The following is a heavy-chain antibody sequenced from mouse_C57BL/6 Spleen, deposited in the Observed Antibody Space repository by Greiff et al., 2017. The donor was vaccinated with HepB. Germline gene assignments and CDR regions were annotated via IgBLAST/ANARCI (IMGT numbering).Heavy chain of an antibody. CDR2: ISDGGSYT. CDR1: GFTFSSYA. V-gene: IGHV5-4*01. CDR3: ARDQYDYDGAWFAY. J-gene: IGHJ3*01. D-gene: IGHD2-4*01. Sequence: EVQLVESGGGLVKPGGSLKLSCAASGFTFSSYAMSWVRQTPEKRLEWVATISDGGSYTYYPDNVKGRFTISRDNAKNNLYLQMSHLKSEDTAMYYFARDQYDYDGAWFAYWGQGTLVTVAA.